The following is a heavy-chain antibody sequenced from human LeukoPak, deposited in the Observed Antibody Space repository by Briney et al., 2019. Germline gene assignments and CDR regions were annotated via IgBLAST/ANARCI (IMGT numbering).Heavy chain of an antibody. Sequence: PGGSLRLSXAASGFTFSTYTMSWVRQAPGKGLEWVSAISGSGGNTDYADSVTGRFTITRDNSKNTLYLQMDSLRADDTAVYYCAKAAFSRTSYFDYWGQGTLVTASS. CDR3: AKAAFSRTSYFDY. J-gene: IGHJ4*02. CDR1: GFTFSTYT. V-gene: IGHV3-23*01. D-gene: IGHD3-3*02. CDR2: ISGSGGNT.